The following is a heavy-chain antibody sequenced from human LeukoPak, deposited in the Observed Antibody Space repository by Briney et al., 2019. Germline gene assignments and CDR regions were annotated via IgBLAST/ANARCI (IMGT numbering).Heavy chain of an antibody. J-gene: IGHJ6*03. CDR1: GGSLSSYY. V-gene: IGHV4-59*01. CDR3: ARGYSVYYYYMDV. Sequence: PSETLSLTCTVSGGSLSSYYWSWIRQPPGKGLEWIGYIYYSGSTKYNPSLKSRVTISVDTSKNQFSLKLSSVTAADTAVYYCARGYSVYYYYMDVWGKGTTVTVSS. D-gene: IGHD3-10*01. CDR2: IYYSGST.